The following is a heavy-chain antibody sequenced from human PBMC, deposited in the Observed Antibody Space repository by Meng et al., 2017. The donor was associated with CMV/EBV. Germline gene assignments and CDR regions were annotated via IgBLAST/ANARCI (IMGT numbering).Heavy chain of an antibody. Sequence: SETLSLTYAVYGGSFSGYYWSWIRQPPGKGLEWIGEINHSGSTNYNPSLKSRVTISVDTSKNQFSLKLSSVTAADTAVYYCARAALAAAGTGCDYWGQGTLVTVSS. CDR1: GGSFSGYY. CDR2: INHSGST. J-gene: IGHJ4*02. V-gene: IGHV4-34*01. D-gene: IGHD6-13*01. CDR3: ARAALAAAGTGCDY.